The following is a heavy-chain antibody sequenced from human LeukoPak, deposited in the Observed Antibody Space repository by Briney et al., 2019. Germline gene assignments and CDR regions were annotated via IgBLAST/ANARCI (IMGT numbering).Heavy chain of an antibody. CDR1: GYRFSNYW. J-gene: IGHJ4*02. Sequence: GESLKISCKGSGYRFSNYWIGWVRQMPGKGLEWMGNIYPSGSETRYSPSFQGQVTISVDKSTTTAYLQWSRLKASDTAMYYCARLTSVTLPFDFWGQGTLVTVSS. CDR3: ARLTSVTLPFDF. CDR2: IYPSGSET. V-gene: IGHV5-51*01. D-gene: IGHD4-17*01.